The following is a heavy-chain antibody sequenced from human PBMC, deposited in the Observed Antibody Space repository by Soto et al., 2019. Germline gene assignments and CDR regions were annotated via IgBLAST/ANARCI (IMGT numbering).Heavy chain of an antibody. CDR3: AKDSVEGGDIVVMVYASNWFDP. CDR1: GFNFRRYG. Sequence: GGSLRLSCAASGFNFRRYGMHWVRQAPGKGLEWVAVISYDGSNKYYADSVKGRFTISRDDSKNTLNLQMNSLRSEDTAMYYCAKDSVEGGDIVVMVYASNWFDPWGQGTLVTVPS. V-gene: IGHV3-30*18. D-gene: IGHD2-8*01. J-gene: IGHJ5*02. CDR2: ISYDGSNK.